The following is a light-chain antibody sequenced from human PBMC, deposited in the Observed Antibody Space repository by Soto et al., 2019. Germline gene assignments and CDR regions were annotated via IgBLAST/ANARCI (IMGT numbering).Light chain of an antibody. J-gene: IGLJ1*01. V-gene: IGLV2-14*01. CDR3: NSYTSSSTLLYV. Sequence: QSALTQPASVSGSPGQSITISCTGTSSDVGGYNYVSWYQQHPGKAPKLMIYDVSNRPSGVSNRFSGCKSGNTASLTISGLQAEDEADYYCNSYTSSSTLLYVFGTWTKLTVL. CDR2: DVS. CDR1: SSDVGGYNY.